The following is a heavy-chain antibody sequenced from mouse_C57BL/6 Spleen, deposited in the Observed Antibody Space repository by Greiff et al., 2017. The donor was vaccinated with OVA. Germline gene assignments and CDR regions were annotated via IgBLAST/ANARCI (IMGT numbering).Heavy chain of an antibody. CDR2: IDPSDSYT. CDR1: GYTFTSYW. V-gene: IGHV1-69*01. Sequence: QVQLQQPGAELVMPGASVKLSCKASGYTFTSYWMHWVKQRPGQGLEWIGEIDPSDSYTNYNQKFKGKSTFTVDKSSSTAYMQLSSLTSEDSAVYYCARSYYSNYGGFDYWGQGTTLTVSS. D-gene: IGHD2-5*01. CDR3: ARSYYSNYGGFDY. J-gene: IGHJ2*01.